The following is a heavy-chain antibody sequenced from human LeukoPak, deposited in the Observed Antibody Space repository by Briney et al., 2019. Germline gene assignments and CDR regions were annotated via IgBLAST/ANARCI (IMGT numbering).Heavy chain of an antibody. J-gene: IGHJ3*02. D-gene: IGHD5-24*01. CDR1: GGSFSGYY. V-gene: IGHV4-34*01. CDR3: AGGDGYSRDAFDI. Sequence: PSETLSLTCAVYGGSFSGYYWSWIRQPPGKGLEWIGEINHSGSTNYNPSLKSRVTISVDTPKNQFSLKLSSVTAADTAVYYCAGGDGYSRDAFDIWGQGTMVTVSS. CDR2: INHSGST.